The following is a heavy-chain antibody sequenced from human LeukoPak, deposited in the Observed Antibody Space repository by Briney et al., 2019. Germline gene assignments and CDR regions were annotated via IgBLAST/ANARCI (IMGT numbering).Heavy chain of an antibody. J-gene: IGHJ4*02. V-gene: IGHV3-30*03. Sequence: GGALRHSCAASGFTFDDHGMSWVRPAPGKGLEGVAVISYDGSNKYYTDSVKGRFILSRDNSKNTLYLQMNSLRAEDTAVYYCARGVGYFDWSYWGQGTLVTVSS. CDR3: ARGVGYFDWSY. D-gene: IGHD3-9*01. CDR1: GFTFDDHG. CDR2: ISYDGSNK.